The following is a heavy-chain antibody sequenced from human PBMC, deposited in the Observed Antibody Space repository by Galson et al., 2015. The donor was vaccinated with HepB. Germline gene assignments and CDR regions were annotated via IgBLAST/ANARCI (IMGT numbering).Heavy chain of an antibody. V-gene: IGHV4-59*01. CDR2: IYYSGST. D-gene: IGHD3-10*01. CDR1: GGSISSYY. J-gene: IGHJ6*02. Sequence: SETLSLTCTVSGGSISSYYWSWIRQPPGKGPEWIGYIYYSGSTNYNPSLKSRVTISVDTSKNQFSLKLSSVTAADTAVYYCARVGGPRFGVGDYYYGMDVWGQGTTVTVSS. CDR3: ARVGGPRFGVGDYYYGMDV.